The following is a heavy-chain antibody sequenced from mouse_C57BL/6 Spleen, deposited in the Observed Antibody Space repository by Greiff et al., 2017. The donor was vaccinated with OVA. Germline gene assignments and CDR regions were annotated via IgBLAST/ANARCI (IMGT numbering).Heavy chain of an antibody. Sequence: QVQLKESGAELARPGASVKLSCKASGYTFTSYGISWVKQRTGQGLEWIGEIYPRSGNTYYNEKFKGKATLTADKSSSTAYMELRSLTSEDSAVYFCARFDYDGRSMDYWGQGTSVTVSS. CDR3: ARFDYDGRSMDY. V-gene: IGHV1-81*01. CDR2: IYPRSGNT. J-gene: IGHJ4*01. CDR1: GYTFTSYG. D-gene: IGHD2-4*01.